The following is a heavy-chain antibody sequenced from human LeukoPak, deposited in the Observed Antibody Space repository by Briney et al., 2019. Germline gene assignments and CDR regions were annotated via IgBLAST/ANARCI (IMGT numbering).Heavy chain of an antibody. J-gene: IGHJ2*01. CDR3: ASSVTTSDWYFDL. CDR1: GGSISSSSYY. CDR2: IYGSGST. Sequence: SETLSLTCTVSGGSISSSSYYWGWHGQPAGTGVEWVGRIYGSGSTNYNPSLKSRITISVDTSKNQFSLKLSSVTAADTAVYYCASSVTTSDWYFDLWGRGTLVTVSS. V-gene: IGHV4-61*02. D-gene: IGHD4-17*01.